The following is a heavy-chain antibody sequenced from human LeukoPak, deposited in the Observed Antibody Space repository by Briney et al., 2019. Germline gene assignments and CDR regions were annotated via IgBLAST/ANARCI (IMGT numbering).Heavy chain of an antibody. CDR3: TSLPYDSGFYYYTEYFQH. D-gene: IGHD3-22*01. V-gene: IGHV3-73*01. CDR2: IRSTANNYAT. CDR1: VVTFSGSA. Sequence: GGSLRLSCAASVVTFSGSAMHWVRRASGKGPEWVGRIRSTANNYATAYAASVRGRFPISRDGSKNTAYLQINGLKTEDTAVYYCTSLPYDSGFYYYTEYFQHWGQGTLVTVSS. J-gene: IGHJ1*01.